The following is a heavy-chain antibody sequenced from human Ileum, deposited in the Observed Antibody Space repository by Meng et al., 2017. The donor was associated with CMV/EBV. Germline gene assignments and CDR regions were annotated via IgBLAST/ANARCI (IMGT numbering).Heavy chain of an antibody. J-gene: IGHJ4*02. D-gene: IGHD2-21*02. V-gene: IGHV3-7*01. CDR1: GFTSACYW. Sequence: LSCAVSGFTSACYWMSWFRQAPGKGLEWVANIKQDGSERYYVDSVKGRLTISRDNAANSVFLQMNSLRAEDTAVYYCAGGDGWHFDSWGQGTLVTVSS. CDR3: AGGDGWHFDS. CDR2: IKQDGSER.